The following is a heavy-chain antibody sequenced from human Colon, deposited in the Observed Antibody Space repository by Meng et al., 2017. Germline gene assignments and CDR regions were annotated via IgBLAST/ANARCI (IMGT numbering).Heavy chain of an antibody. CDR1: GYTFTSSD. D-gene: IGHD2-2*01. V-gene: IGHV1-8*01. CDR2: MNPNNGNT. Sequence: QLVQSGAEVRKPGAPVKFTCMASGYTFTSSDINWVRQATGRGLEWLGWMNPNNGNTGSAQKFQGRVSMTRDTSIGTAYMELSGLTSEDTAVYYCARTAMLDSWGQGTLVTVSS. CDR3: ARTAMLDS. J-gene: IGHJ5*01.